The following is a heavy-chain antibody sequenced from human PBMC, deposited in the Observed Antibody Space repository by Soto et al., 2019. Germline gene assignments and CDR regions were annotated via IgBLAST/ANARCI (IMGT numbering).Heavy chain of an antibody. V-gene: IGHV3-66*01. CDR2: IYSGGSA. CDR3: STAPGFFDY. CDR1: GFSVSTNF. J-gene: IGHJ4*02. D-gene: IGHD4-17*01. Sequence: EVQLGDSGGGLVQPGGSLRLSCAASGFSVSTNFMAWVRQAPGKGLEWVSVIYSGGSAYYADSVRGRFTISRDSSKNNLYLQMNSMRAADTAFYYCSTAPGFFDYWGQGALVTVSS.